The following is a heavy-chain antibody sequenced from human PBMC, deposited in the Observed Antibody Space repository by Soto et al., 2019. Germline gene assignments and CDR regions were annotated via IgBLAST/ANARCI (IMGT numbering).Heavy chain of an antibody. CDR2: IIPLIGTA. CDR3: ARVVMTTVPASFYYGLDV. J-gene: IGHJ6*02. V-gene: IGHV1-69*18. CDR1: GGTFSTYG. D-gene: IGHD4-4*01. Sequence: QVQLVQSGAEVRKPGSSVTVSCKASGGTFSTYGITWVRQAPGQGLEWMGNIIPLIGTANYAPRFRGRVTTTADESTTTAYMELTSLRSEDTAVYYCARVVMTTVPASFYYGLDVWGQGTTVTVSS.